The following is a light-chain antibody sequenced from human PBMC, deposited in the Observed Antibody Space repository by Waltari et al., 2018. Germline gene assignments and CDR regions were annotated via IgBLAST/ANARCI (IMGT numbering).Light chain of an antibody. CDR3: QQSFTLWT. CDR1: HDVRSY. Sequence: DIQMTQSPSSLSASVGDTVTITCRASHDVRSYLNWYQQKPGKAPKLLIYSASTLQNGVPSRFSGSGSGTRFTLTITSLQPDDVAMYHCQQSFTLWTFGQGTKVEIK. V-gene: IGKV1-39*01. CDR2: SAS. J-gene: IGKJ1*01.